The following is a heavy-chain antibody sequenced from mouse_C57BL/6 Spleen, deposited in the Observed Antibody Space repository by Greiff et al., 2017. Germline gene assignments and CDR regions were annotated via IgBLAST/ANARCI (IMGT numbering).Heavy chain of an antibody. CDR3: ASLNYYGRPWYFDV. Sequence: EVQLVESGGDLVKPGGSLKLSCAASGFTFSSYGMSWVRQTPDKRLEWVATISSGGSYTYYPDSVKGRFTISRDNAKNTLYLQMSSLKSEDTAMXYCASLNYYGRPWYFDVWGTGTTVTVSS. V-gene: IGHV5-6*01. J-gene: IGHJ1*03. D-gene: IGHD1-1*01. CDR1: GFTFSSYG. CDR2: ISSGGSYT.